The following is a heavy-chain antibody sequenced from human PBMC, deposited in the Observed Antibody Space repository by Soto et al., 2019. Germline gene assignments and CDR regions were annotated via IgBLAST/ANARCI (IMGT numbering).Heavy chain of an antibody. CDR3: ARGLQCSSTSCYRYYYYYGMDV. J-gene: IGHJ6*02. D-gene: IGHD2-2*01. V-gene: IGHV4-31*03. CDR1: CGSISSGGYY. Sequence: SETLSLTCTVSCGSISSGGYYWSRIRQHPGKGLEWIGYIYYSGSTYYNPSLKSRVTISVDTSKNQFSLKLSSVTAADTAVYYCARGLQCSSTSCYRYYYYYGMDVWGQGTTVTVSS. CDR2: IYYSGST.